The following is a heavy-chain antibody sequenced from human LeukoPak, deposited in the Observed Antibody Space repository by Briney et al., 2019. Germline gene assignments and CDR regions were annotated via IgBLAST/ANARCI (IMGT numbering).Heavy chain of an antibody. V-gene: IGHV3-64D*09. D-gene: IGHD1-1*01. CDR1: GFTFSSFE. J-gene: IGHJ4*02. Sequence: GGSLRLSCAASGFTFSSFEMNWVRQAPGKGLEYVSGISSNGGSSFYADSVKGRFTISRDNSKNTLYLQMSSLRAEDTAVYYCVKITSVTGGDCWGQGTRLTVSS. CDR2: ISSNGGSS. CDR3: VKITSVTGGDC.